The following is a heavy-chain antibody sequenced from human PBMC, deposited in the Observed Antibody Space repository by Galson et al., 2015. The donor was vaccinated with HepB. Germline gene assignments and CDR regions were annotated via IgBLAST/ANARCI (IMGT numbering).Heavy chain of an antibody. CDR1: GGSISSYY. CDR3: ARDGVAGNFDY. Sequence: ETLSLTCTVSGGSISSYYWSWIRQPPGKGLEWIGYIYYSGSTNYNPSLKSRVTISVDTSKNQFSLKLSSVTAADTAVYYCARDGVAGNFDYWGQGTLVTVSS. V-gene: IGHV4-59*01. D-gene: IGHD6-19*01. CDR2: IYYSGST. J-gene: IGHJ4*02.